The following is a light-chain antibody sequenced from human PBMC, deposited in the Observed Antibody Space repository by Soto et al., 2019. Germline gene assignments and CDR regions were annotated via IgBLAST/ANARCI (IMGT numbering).Light chain of an antibody. CDR1: QSISSN. Sequence: EIVMTQSPGTLSVSAGERATLSCRASQSISSNLAWYQQRPGQAPRLLIYGASTRATGVAARFNGSGSGTEFTLTISSLQSEDSATYYCQHADSFPLITFGQGTRLEIK. CDR2: GAS. CDR3: QHADSFPLIT. V-gene: IGKV3-15*01. J-gene: IGKJ5*01.